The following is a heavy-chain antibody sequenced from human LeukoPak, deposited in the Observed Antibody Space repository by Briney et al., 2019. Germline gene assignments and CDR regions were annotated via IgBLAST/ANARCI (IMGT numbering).Heavy chain of an antibody. CDR1: GFTVSSNY. CDR2: IYSGGST. D-gene: IGHD3-22*01. Sequence: GGSLRLSCAASGFTVSSNYMSWVRQAPGKGLEWVSVIYSGGSTYYADSAKGRFTISRDNSKNTLYLQMNSLRAEDTAVYYCARVPLYDSSGYCYPYYFDYWGQGTLVTVSS. CDR3: ARVPLYDSSGYCYPYYFDY. J-gene: IGHJ4*02. V-gene: IGHV3-66*01.